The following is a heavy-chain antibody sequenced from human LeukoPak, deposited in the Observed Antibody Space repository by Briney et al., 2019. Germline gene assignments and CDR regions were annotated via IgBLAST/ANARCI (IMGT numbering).Heavy chain of an antibody. CDR3: ARDRGV. J-gene: IGHJ6*02. CDR2: ISGSGDAT. V-gene: IGHV3-23*01. Sequence: GGSLRLSCVASGFTFSTYGMTWVRQAPGKGLEWVAGISGSGDATYHADSVKGRFTISRDNSKNTLYLQMNSLRAEDTAVYYCARDRGVWGQGTTVSVSS. CDR1: GFTFSTYG.